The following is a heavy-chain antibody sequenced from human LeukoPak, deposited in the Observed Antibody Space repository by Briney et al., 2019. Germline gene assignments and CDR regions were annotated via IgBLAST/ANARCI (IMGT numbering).Heavy chain of an antibody. Sequence: GESLKISCKGSGYNFTRHWIGWVRQMPGKGLEWMGIIYPGDSDTRYSPSFQGQVTISADKSISTAYLQWSSLKASDTAMYYCARVLLSYYYGSGRVPYYYYYYMDVGGKGTTVTVSS. D-gene: IGHD3-10*01. J-gene: IGHJ6*03. CDR1: GYNFTRHW. CDR2: IYPGDSDT. CDR3: ARVLLSYYYGSGRVPYYYYYYMDV. V-gene: IGHV5-51*01.